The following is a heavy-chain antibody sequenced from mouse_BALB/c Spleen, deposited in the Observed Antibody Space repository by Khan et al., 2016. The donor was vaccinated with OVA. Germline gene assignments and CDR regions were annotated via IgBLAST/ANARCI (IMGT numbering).Heavy chain of an antibody. D-gene: IGHD2-10*01. CDR2: ISSTGSYT. Sequence: EVELVESGGGLVKPGGSLKLSCEVSGFAFNSYDMSWVRQTPEKRLEWVAIISSTGSYTYYPGSVKGRFTIYRDTARNILYLQMSSLRSEDTALYYCTRPSYDGNPWFTYWGQGTLVTVSA. J-gene: IGHJ3*01. V-gene: IGHV5-9*02. CDR3: TRPSYDGNPWFTY. CDR1: GFAFNSYD.